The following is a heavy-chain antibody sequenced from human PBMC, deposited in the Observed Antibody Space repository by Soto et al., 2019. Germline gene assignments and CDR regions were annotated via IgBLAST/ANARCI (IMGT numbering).Heavy chain of an antibody. J-gene: IGHJ4*02. D-gene: IGHD3-10*01. V-gene: IGHV1-2*04. CDR1: GYTFTDYY. Sequence: QVQLVQSGAEVKKPGASVKVSCKASGYTFTDYYMHWVRQAPGQGLEWMGWINPNSGGTNYAQKFQGWVTMARDTSISTAYMELNRLMSDDTAVYYCATEVGGYLQFDHWGQGTLVTVSS. CDR3: ATEVGGYLQFDH. CDR2: INPNSGGT.